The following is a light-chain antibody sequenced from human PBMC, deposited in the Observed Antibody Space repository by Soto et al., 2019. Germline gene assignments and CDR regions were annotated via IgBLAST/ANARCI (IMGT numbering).Light chain of an antibody. CDR3: SSYAGNDIVL. V-gene: IGLV2-8*01. CDR2: DVT. CDR1: SSDVGGYTY. J-gene: IGLJ2*01. Sequence: QSALTQPPSASGSPGQSFTISCTGTSSDVGGYTYVSWYQQHPGKAPKLLIHDVTERPSGVPDRFSGSRSDSTASLTVSGLQAEDEADYYCSSYAGNDIVLFGGGTKLTVL.